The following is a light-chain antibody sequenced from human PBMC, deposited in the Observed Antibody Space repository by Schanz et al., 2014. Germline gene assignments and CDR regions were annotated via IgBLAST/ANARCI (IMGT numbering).Light chain of an antibody. V-gene: IGLV2-23*01. CDR2: EGS. CDR3: CSYAGSSTLV. CDR1: SSDVGGYNY. Sequence: SALTQPASVSGSPGQSITISCTGTSSDVGGYNYVSWYQQHPGKAPKLMIYEGSKRPSGVSNRFSGSKSGHTASLTISGLQAEDEADYYCCSYAGSSTLVFGGGTKLTVL. J-gene: IGLJ2*01.